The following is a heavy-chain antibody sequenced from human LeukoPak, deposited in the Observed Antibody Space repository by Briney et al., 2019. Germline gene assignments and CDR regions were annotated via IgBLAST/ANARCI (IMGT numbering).Heavy chain of an antibody. D-gene: IGHD3-9*01. V-gene: IGHV3-7*03. CDR1: GFTFSSYW. CDR3: ARDGVLRYFDWLVGDAFDI. Sequence: PGGSLRLSCAASGFTFSSYWMSWVRQAPGKGLEWVANIKQDGSEKYYVDSVKGRFTISRDNAKNSLYLQMNSLRAEDTAVYYCARDGVLRYFDWLVGDAFDIWGQGTMVTVSS. CDR2: IKQDGSEK. J-gene: IGHJ3*02.